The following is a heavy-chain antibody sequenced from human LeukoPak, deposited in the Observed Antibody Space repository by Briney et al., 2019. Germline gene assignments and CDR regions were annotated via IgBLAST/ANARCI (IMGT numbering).Heavy chain of an antibody. CDR2: IYYSGSP. D-gene: IGHD3-22*01. J-gene: IGHJ4*02. CDR1: GGSISSGDYY. CDR3: ASRFSGYFVN. V-gene: IGHV4-30-4*01. Sequence: SQTLSLTCTVSGGSISSGDYYWRWIRQPPGKGLEWLGSIYYSGSPYYNPSLTSRVTISVDTSKNQFSLKLSSVTAADTAVYYCASRFSGYFVNWGQGTLVTVSS.